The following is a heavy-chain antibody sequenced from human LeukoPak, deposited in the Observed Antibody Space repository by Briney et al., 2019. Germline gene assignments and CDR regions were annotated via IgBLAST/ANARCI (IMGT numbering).Heavy chain of an antibody. CDR3: ARGTNTAMGVDN. V-gene: IGHV3-21*01. J-gene: IGHJ4*02. CDR1: GFTFSSYS. CDR2: ISSSSSYI. D-gene: IGHD5-18*01. Sequence: PGGSLRLSCAASGFTFSSYSMNWVRQAPGKGLEWVSSISSSSSYIYYADSVKGRFTISRDNAKNSLYLQMNSLKAEDTAVYYCARGTNTAMGVDNWGQGTLVTVSS.